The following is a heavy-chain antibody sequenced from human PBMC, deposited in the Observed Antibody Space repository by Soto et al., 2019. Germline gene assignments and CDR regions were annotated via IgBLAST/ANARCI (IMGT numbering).Heavy chain of an antibody. J-gene: IGHJ3*02. D-gene: IGHD4-17*01. CDR2: IWYDGSNK. V-gene: IGHV3-33*01. Sequence: GGSLRLSCAASGFTFSSYGMHWVRQAPGKGLEWVAVIWYDGSNKYYADSVKGRFTISRDNSKNTLYLQMNSLRAEDTAVYYCARAADYGDYVLGAFDIWGQGTMVTVSS. CDR1: GFTFSSYG. CDR3: ARAADYGDYVLGAFDI.